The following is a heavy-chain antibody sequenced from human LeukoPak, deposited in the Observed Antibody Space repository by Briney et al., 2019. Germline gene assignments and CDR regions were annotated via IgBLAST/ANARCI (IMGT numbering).Heavy chain of an antibody. CDR2: IYYSGST. Sequence: SETLSLTCTVSGGSISSYYWSWIRQPPGKGLEWIGYIYYSGSTNYNPSLKSRVTISVDTSKNQFSLKLSSVTAADTAVYYCARHGVTAARYYYYYYMDVWGKGTTVTVSS. CDR1: GGSISSYY. J-gene: IGHJ6*03. V-gene: IGHV4-59*01. CDR3: ARHGVTAARYYYYYYMDV. D-gene: IGHD2-21*02.